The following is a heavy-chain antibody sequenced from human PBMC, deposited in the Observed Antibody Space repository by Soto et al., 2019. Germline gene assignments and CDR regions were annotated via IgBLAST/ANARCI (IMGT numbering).Heavy chain of an antibody. V-gene: IGHV4-34*01. CDR2: INHSGST. Sequence: QVQLQQWGAGLLKPSETLSLTCAVYGGSFSGYYWSWIRQPPGKGLEWIGEINHSGSTNYNPSLKSLVTISVYTSKNQFSPKLSSVTAADTAVYYCSRGRVRLDVWGQGTTVTVSS. CDR1: GGSFSGYY. D-gene: IGHD3-10*02. CDR3: SRGRVRLDV. J-gene: IGHJ6*02.